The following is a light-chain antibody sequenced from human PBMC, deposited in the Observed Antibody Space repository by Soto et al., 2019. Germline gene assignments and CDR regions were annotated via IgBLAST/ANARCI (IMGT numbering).Light chain of an antibody. J-gene: IGKJ2*01. CDR1: QNINTW. CDR3: QQYVTYPS. Sequence: DIQMTQSPSTLSASVGDTVTITCRASQNINTWLAWYQQKPGEAPKVLMYKASTLEHGVPSRFSGSGSVTEFTLTISSLQPADFATYYCQQYVTYPSFGQGTKLEIK. CDR2: KAS. V-gene: IGKV1-5*03.